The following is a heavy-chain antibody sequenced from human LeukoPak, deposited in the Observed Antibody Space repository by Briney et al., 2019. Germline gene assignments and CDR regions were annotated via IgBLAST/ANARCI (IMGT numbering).Heavy chain of an antibody. CDR3: ARVREYLWRAFYYYYGMDV. CDR2: INPNSGGT. J-gene: IGHJ6*02. V-gene: IGHV1-2*02. Sequence: GASVKVSCKASGYTFTGYYMHWVRQAPGQGLEWMGWINPNSGGTSYAQKFQGRVTMTRDTSISTAYMELSRLRSDDTAVYYCARVREYLWRAFYYYYGMDVWGQGTTVTVSS. D-gene: IGHD2/OR15-2a*01. CDR1: GYTFTGYY.